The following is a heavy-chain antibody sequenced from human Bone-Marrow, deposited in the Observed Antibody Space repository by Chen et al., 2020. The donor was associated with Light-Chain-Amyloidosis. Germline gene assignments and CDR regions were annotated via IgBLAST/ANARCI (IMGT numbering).Heavy chain of an antibody. J-gene: IGHJ4*02. Sequence: EVQLVESGGGLVQPGGSLRLSCVASGFAFNYAWMSWVSQSPGKGLEWVANINLNGSAKYYVDSMKDRFTISRDNAKNSVYLQMNSLRAEDTAVYYCAKDYWGSADYWGQGTLVTVSS. V-gene: IGHV3-7*03. CDR2: INLNGSAK. CDR3: AKDYWGSADY. D-gene: IGHD7-27*01. CDR1: GFAFNYAW.